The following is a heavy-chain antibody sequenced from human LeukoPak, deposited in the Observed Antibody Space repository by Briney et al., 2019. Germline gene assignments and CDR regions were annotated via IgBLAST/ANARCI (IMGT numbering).Heavy chain of an antibody. CDR1: GFTFSSYG. J-gene: IGHJ3*02. D-gene: IGHD5-24*01. CDR2: ISYDGSNK. CDR3: AKSPRDGYNSNAFDI. V-gene: IGHV3-30*18. Sequence: PGGSLRLSCAASGFTFSSYGMHWVRQAPGKGLEWVAVISYDGSNKYYADSVKGRFTISRDNSKNTLYLQMNSLRAEDTAVYYCAKSPRDGYNSNAFDIWGQGTMVTVSS.